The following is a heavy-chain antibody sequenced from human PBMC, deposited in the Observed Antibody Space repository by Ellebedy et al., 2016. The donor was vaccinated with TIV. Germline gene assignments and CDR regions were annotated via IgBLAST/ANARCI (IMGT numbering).Heavy chain of an antibody. V-gene: IGHV3-30-3*01. Sequence: SLKISCAASGFTFSSYAMHWVRQAPGKGLEWVAVISYDGSNKYYADSVKGRFTISRDNSKNTLYLQMNSLRAEDTAVYYCARDHRRLLYGMDVWGQGTTVTVSS. J-gene: IGHJ6*02. CDR1: GFTFSSYA. CDR3: ARDHRRLLYGMDV. CDR2: ISYDGSNK.